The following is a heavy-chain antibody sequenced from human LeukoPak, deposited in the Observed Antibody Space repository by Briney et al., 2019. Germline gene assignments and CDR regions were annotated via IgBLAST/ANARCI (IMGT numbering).Heavy chain of an antibody. Sequence: SETLSLTCTVSAGSISTYYWSWIRQPAGKGLEWIGEINHSGSTNYNPSLKSRVTISVDTSKNQFSLKLSSVTAADTAVYYCASYGGYSYGLAYWGQGTLVTVSS. V-gene: IGHV4-34*01. CDR1: AGSISTYY. D-gene: IGHD5-18*01. J-gene: IGHJ4*02. CDR2: INHSGST. CDR3: ASYGGYSYGLAY.